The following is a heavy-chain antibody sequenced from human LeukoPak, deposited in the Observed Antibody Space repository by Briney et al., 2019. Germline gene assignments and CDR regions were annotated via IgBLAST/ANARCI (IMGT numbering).Heavy chain of an antibody. CDR3: ASYSNYNNWFDP. V-gene: IGHV1-69*13. D-gene: IGHD4-11*01. Sequence: ASVKVSCKASGGTFSSYAISWVRQAPGQGLEWMGGIIPIFGTANYAQKFQGRVTITADESTSTAYMELSSLRSEDTAVYYCASYSNYNNWFDPWGQGTLVTVSS. CDR2: IIPIFGTA. J-gene: IGHJ5*02. CDR1: GGTFSSYA.